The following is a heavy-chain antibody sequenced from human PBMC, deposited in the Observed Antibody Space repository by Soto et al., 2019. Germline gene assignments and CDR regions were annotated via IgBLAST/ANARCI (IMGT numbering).Heavy chain of an antibody. CDR2: ISGSGGST. CDR3: AKDHAVAGTSYYYGIDV. V-gene: IGHV3-23*01. J-gene: IGHJ6*02. D-gene: IGHD6-19*01. CDR1: GFTFSSYA. Sequence: GGSLRLSCAASGFTFSSYAMSWVRQAPGKGLEWVSAISGSGGSTYYADSVKGRFTISRDNSKNTLYLQMNSLRAEDTAVYYCAKDHAVAGTSYYYGIDVWGQGTTVTVSS.